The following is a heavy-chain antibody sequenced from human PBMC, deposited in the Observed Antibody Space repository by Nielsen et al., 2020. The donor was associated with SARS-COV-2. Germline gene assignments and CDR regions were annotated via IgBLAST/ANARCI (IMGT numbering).Heavy chain of an antibody. CDR3: AHSQPFNWNYATDFDY. Sequence: SGPTLVKPTQTLTLTCTFSGFSLSTSGVGVGWIRQPPGKALEWLALIYWNDDKRYSPSLKSRLTITKDTSKNQVVLTMTNMDPVDTATYYCAHSQPFNWNYATDFDYWGQGTLVTVSS. V-gene: IGHV2-5*01. CDR1: GFSLSTSGVG. CDR2: IYWNDDK. D-gene: IGHD1-7*01. J-gene: IGHJ4*02.